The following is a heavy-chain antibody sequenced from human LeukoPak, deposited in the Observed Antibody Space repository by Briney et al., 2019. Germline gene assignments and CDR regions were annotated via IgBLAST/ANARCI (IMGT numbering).Heavy chain of an antibody. CDR2: ISYDGSNK. CDR1: GFTFSSYG. J-gene: IGHJ6*03. CDR3: ARDGYSSREAYYMDV. D-gene: IGHD1-1*01. Sequence: GGSLRLSCAASGFTFSSYGMHWVRQAPGKGLEWVAVISYDGSNKYYADSVKGRFTISRDNSKNTLYLQMNSLRAEDTAVYYCARDGYSSREAYYMDVWGKGTTVTVSS. V-gene: IGHV3-30*03.